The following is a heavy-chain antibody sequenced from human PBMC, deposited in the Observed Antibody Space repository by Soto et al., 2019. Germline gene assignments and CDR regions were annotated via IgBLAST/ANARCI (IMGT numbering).Heavy chain of an antibody. V-gene: IGHV3-23*01. J-gene: IGHJ6*02. CDR2: ISGSGGST. CDR1: GFTFSSYA. Sequence: GGSLRLSCAASGFTFSSYAMSWVRQAPGKGLEWVSAISGSGGSTYYADSVKGRFTISRDNSKNTLYLQMNSLRAEDTAVYYCAKSRLPENYYYGMDVWGQGTTVTVSS. CDR3: AKSRLPENYYYGMDV.